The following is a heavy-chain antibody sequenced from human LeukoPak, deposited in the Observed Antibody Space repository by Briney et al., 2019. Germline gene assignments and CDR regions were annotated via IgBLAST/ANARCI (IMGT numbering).Heavy chain of an antibody. CDR2: IIPVFGTA. CDR3: ARERVVRLGFDNAFDI. D-gene: IGHD4-23*01. J-gene: IGHJ3*02. Sequence: SVKVSCKTSGGTFSSYAISWVRQAPGQGLEWMGGIIPVFGTANYAQKFQGRVTITADESTSTTYMELSSLRSEDTAVYYCARERVVRLGFDNAFDIWGHGTMVTVSS. V-gene: IGHV1-69*13. CDR1: GGTFSSYA.